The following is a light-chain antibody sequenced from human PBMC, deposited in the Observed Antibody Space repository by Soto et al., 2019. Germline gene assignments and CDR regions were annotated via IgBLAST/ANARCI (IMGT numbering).Light chain of an antibody. J-gene: IGKJ5*01. CDR1: QNIRDT. Sequence: ETVMTQSPDTLSVSPGEGATLSCRASQNIRDTLAWYQQKPGQAPRLVMYGSSTRATGIPATFSGSGSGTEFTLTINSLQPEDFAVYYCQQYNNWPITFGQGTRLEIK. V-gene: IGKV3-15*01. CDR2: GSS. CDR3: QQYNNWPIT.